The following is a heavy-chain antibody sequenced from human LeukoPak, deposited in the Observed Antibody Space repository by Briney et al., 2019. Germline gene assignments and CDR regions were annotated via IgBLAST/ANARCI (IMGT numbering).Heavy chain of an antibody. J-gene: IGHJ3*02. CDR3: ARRSYFSGGDCYSIDAFDI. CDR2: IDCSGTT. D-gene: IGHD2-15*01. CDR1: GYSIISGYY. Sequence: SETLSLTCAVSGYSIISGYYWGWIRPPPGKGLEWIGSIDCSGTTYYNPSLKSRVTISVDTSKNQFSLKLTSVTAADTAVFYCARRSYFSGGDCYSIDAFDIWGQGTMVTVSS. V-gene: IGHV4-38-2*01.